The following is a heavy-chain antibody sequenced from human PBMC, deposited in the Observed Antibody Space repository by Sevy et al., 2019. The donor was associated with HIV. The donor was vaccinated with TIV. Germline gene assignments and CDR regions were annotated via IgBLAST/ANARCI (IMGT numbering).Heavy chain of an antibody. CDR1: GYTFSSYD. CDR2: MNPNSGNT. J-gene: IGHJ4*02. Sequence: ASVKVSCKASGYTFSSYDINWVRQATGQGLEWMGWMNPNSGNTGYAQKFQGRVTMTRNTSISTAYMELSSLRSEDTAVYYCARGALFGDQLDYWGQGTLVTVSS. D-gene: IGHD3-16*01. CDR3: ARGALFGDQLDY. V-gene: IGHV1-8*01.